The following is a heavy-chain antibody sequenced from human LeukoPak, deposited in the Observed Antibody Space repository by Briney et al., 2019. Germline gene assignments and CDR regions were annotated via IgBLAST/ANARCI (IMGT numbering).Heavy chain of an antibody. CDR1: GFTFSSYS. D-gene: IGHD5-18*01. V-gene: IGHV3-48*02. Sequence: GGSLRLSCAASGFTFSSYSMNWVRQAPGKGLEWVSYISSSSSAIYYADSMKGRFTLSRDNAKNSLYLQMNSLRDEDTAVYYCARDTREYITAMAPYYFDYWGQGTLVTVSS. CDR3: ARDTREYITAMAPYYFDY. J-gene: IGHJ4*02. CDR2: ISSSSSAI.